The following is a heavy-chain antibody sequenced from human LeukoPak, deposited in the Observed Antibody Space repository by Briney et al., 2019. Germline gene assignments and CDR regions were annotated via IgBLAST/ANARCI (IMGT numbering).Heavy chain of an antibody. Sequence: GGSLRLSCVASGFTLSSYPLSWVRQAPGKGLEWVSAISGSGVNIYYSDSVRGRFTISRDNSKNTLYLQMNSPEAEDTAVYFCAKVTYHEEKIGYNGHLDSWGQGTLVTVSS. CDR3: AKVTYHEEKIGYNGHLDS. CDR2: ISGSGVNI. D-gene: IGHD5-18*01. J-gene: IGHJ4*02. CDR1: GFTLSSYP. V-gene: IGHV3-23*01.